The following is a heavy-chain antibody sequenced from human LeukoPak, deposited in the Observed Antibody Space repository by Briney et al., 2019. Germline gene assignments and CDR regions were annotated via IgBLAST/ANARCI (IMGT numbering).Heavy chain of an antibody. CDR2: ISSNGGST. Sequence: GGSLRLSCAASGFTFSSYAMHWVRQAPGKGLEYVSAISSNGGSTYYANSVKGRFTISRDNSKNTLYLQMGSLRAEDMAVYYCARDLDGESPSYWGQGTLVTVSS. J-gene: IGHJ4*02. CDR1: GFTFSSYA. CDR3: ARDLDGESPSY. V-gene: IGHV3-64*01. D-gene: IGHD3-10*01.